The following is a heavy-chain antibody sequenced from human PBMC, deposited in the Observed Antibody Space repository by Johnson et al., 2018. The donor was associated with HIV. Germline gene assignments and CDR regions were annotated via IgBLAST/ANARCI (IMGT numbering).Heavy chain of an antibody. V-gene: IGHV3-30*18. CDR2: ISYDGSNK. D-gene: IGHD1-26*01. CDR3: AKDTVSGSYYDAFDI. Sequence: QVQLVESGGGLVQPGRSLRLSCAASGFTFDDYAMHWVRQAPWKGLEWVAVISYDGSNKYYADSVKGRFTISRDNYKDTLYLKMNSLRAEDTALYYCAKDTVSGSYYDAFDIWGQGTMVTVSS. J-gene: IGHJ3*02. CDR1: GFTFDDYA.